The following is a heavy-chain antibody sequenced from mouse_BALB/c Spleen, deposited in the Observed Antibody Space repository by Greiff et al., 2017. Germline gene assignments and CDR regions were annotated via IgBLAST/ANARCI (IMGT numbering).Heavy chain of an antibody. CDR1: GFNIKDYY. CDR3: AIYGYMDY. CDR2: IDPENGNT. V-gene: IGHV14-1*02. D-gene: IGHD1-2*01. J-gene: IGHJ4*01. Sequence: EVQLQQSGAELVRPGALVKLSCKASGFNIKDYYMHWVKQRPEQGLEWIGWIDPENGNTTYDPKFQGKASITADTSSNTAYLQLSSLTSEDTAVYYCAIYGYMDYWGQGTSVTVSS.